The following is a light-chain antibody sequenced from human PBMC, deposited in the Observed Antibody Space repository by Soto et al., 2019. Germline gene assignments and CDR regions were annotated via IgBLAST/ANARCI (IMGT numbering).Light chain of an antibody. V-gene: IGKV1-39*01. J-gene: IGKJ3*01. Sequence: DIQMTQSPSSLSASVGDRVTITCRASQSISSYLHWYQQKPGNAPKLLIYAASSLQSGVPSRFSGSGYGTDFTLTISSLQPEDFATYYCKKSYSTSFGPGTKVDIK. CDR3: KKSYSTS. CDR1: QSISSY. CDR2: AAS.